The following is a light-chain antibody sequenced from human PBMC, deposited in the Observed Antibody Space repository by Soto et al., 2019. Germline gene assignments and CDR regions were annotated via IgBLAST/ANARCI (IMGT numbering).Light chain of an antibody. CDR2: TAS. J-gene: IGKJ1*01. Sequence: EIVLTQSPGTLSLSPGERATLSCRASQSVSSNYLAWYQRKPGQTPRLLIYTASSRAAGVPDRFSGSGSGTDFTLTISRLEPGDFAVYYCQQYGRSPATFGQGTKVDIK. CDR1: QSVSSNY. V-gene: IGKV3-20*01. CDR3: QQYGRSPAT.